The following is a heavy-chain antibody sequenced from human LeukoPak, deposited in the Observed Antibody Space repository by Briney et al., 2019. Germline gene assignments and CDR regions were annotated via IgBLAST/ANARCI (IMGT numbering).Heavy chain of an antibody. D-gene: IGHD3-22*01. CDR3: ARTTPYYYDSSGDGPSFDY. V-gene: IGHV4-34*01. J-gene: IGHJ4*02. CDR2: INHSAST. Sequence: PSDTMSLTCAVVGRSFSCYYWSWIRQPPGKVLGWIGVINHSASTNYNPSLKSRVTISVDTSKSKFSLKLSSVTAADTAVYYCARTTPYYYDSSGDGPSFDYWGQGTLVTVSS. CDR1: GRSFSCYY.